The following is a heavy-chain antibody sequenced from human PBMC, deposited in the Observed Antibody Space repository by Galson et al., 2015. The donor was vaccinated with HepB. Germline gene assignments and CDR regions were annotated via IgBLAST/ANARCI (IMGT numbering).Heavy chain of an antibody. Sequence: SVKVSCKVSGYTLTELSMHWVRQAPGKGLEWMGGFDPEDGETIYAQKFQGRVTMTEDTSTDTAYMELSSLRSEDTAVYYCATDAPSGSYSRQFDYWGQGTLVTVSS. CDR3: ATDAPSGSYSRQFDY. CDR2: FDPEDGET. D-gene: IGHD1-26*01. J-gene: IGHJ4*02. CDR1: GYTLTELS. V-gene: IGHV1-24*01.